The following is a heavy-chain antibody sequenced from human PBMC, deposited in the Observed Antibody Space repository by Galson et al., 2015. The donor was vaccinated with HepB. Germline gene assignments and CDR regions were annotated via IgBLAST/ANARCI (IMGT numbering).Heavy chain of an antibody. D-gene: IGHD2-21*02. J-gene: IGHJ6*02. CDR1: GYTFTSYY. V-gene: IGHV1-46*01. Sequence: SVKVSCKASGYTFTSYYMHWVRQAPGQGLEWMGIINPSGGSTSYAQKFQGRVTMTRDTSTSTVYMELSSLRSEDTAVYYCARDQGCGGDCYYRLVYYYYGMDVWGQGTTVTVSS. CDR3: ARDQGCGGDCYYRLVYYYYGMDV. CDR2: INPSGGST.